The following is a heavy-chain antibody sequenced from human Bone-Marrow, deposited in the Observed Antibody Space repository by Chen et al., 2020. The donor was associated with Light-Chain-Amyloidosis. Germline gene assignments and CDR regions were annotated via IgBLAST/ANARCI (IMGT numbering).Heavy chain of an antibody. CDR1: GGPITRHDIY. J-gene: IGHJ5*02. Sequence: QMHLHESGPGLVKPSETLSLTCSLPGGPITRHDIYGAWIRQPPGKGLEWIGSFYHTGITYYNPSLRSRVTISLDTSKKQISLNLTSVTAADTAVYYCARDRGADFGDYGGGWFGPWGQGALVSVSS. V-gene: IGHV4-39*07. CDR2: FYHTGIT. CDR3: ARDRGADFGDYGGGWFGP. D-gene: IGHD4-17*01.